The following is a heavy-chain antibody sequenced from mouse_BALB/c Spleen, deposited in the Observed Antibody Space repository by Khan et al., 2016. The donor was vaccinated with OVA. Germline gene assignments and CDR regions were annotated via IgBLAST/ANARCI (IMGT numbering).Heavy chain of an antibody. V-gene: IGHV2-5-1*01. Sequence: VELVESGPSLVQPSQSLSITCTVSGFSLTSYGVHWVRQSPGKGLEWLGVIWRGGSTDYNAAFMSRLSITKDNSKSQVFFKMNSLQADDTAIYYCAKNGYYGSYFDYWGQGTTLTGSS. CDR1: GFSLTSYG. J-gene: IGHJ2*01. CDR3: AKNGYYGSYFDY. CDR2: IWRGGST. D-gene: IGHD1-2*01.